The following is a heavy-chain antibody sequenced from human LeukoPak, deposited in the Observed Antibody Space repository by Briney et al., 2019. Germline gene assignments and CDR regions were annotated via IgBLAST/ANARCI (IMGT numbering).Heavy chain of an antibody. Sequence: PSETLSLTCTVSGGSISSYYWSWIRQPPGKGLEWIGYIYYSGSTNYNPSLKSRVTISVDTSKNQFSLKLSSVTAADTAVYYCASLAPSYSWVDPWGQGTLVTVSS. V-gene: IGHV4-59*08. CDR3: ASLAPSYSWVDP. D-gene: IGHD3-10*01. J-gene: IGHJ5*02. CDR2: IYYSGST. CDR1: GGSISSYY.